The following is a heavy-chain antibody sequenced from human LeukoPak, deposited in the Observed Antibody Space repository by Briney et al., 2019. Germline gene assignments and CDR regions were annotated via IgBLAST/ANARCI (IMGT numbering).Heavy chain of an antibody. Sequence: SGGSLRLSCDASGFTVNSYAMNWVHQAPGKGLEWVSVISASGDNTYYADSVKGRFTISRDDSKNTVYLQMNSLRADDTAVYHCAKGGRRHYGDYVAFWGQGTLVTVSS. CDR1: GFTVNSYA. D-gene: IGHD4-17*01. CDR2: ISASGDNT. J-gene: IGHJ4*02. CDR3: AKGGRRHYGDYVAF. V-gene: IGHV3-23*01.